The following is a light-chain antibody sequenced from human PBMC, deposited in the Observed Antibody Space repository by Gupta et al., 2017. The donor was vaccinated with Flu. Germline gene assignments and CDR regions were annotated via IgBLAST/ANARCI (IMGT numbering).Light chain of an antibody. CDR3: SAWDDSLNGHYV. CDR1: RSNIGSNS. J-gene: IGLJ1*01. Sequence: QSVLAQPPSASGTPGQRVTISCSGSRSNIGSNSVNWYQQVPGTSPNLLMFISNQRPSGVPDRFACSKSGTSASPAISGLQSEDEADDYYSAWDDSLNGHYVFGTGTKVTVL. CDR2: ISN. V-gene: IGLV1-44*01.